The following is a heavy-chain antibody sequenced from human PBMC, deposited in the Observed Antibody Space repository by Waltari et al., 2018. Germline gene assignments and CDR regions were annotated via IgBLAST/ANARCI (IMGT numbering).Heavy chain of an antibody. CDR2: ISGSGGST. J-gene: IGHJ4*02. D-gene: IGHD3-22*01. V-gene: IGHV3-23*01. CDR3: AKGAYFDSSGYYWDY. Sequence: EVQLLDSGGGLVQPGGSLRLSCAASRFTFSSSAMNWVRQAPGKGLEWVSGISGSGGSTYYADSVKGRFTISRDNSKNTLDLQMNSLRVEDTAVYYCAKGAYFDSSGYYWDYWGQGTLVTVSS. CDR1: RFTFSSSA.